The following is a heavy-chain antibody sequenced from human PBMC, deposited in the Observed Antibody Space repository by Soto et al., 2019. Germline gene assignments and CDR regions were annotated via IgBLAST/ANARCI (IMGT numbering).Heavy chain of an antibody. CDR2: INWNGGST. J-gene: IGHJ4*02. CDR1: GFTFDDYG. Sequence: PGGSLRLSCAASGFTFDDYGMSWVRQVPGQGLEWVSGINWNGGSTGYADSVRGRFTISRDHAKNFLYLQMNTLRAEDTALYYCAKTIGHSTWAYFDYWGQGTPVTVSS. D-gene: IGHD5-12*01. V-gene: IGHV3-20*04. CDR3: AKTIGHSTWAYFDY.